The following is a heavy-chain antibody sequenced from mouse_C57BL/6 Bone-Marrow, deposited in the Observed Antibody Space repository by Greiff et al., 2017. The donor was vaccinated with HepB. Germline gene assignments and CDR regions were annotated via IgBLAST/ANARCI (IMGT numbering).Heavy chain of an antibody. D-gene: IGHD2-1*01. V-gene: IGHV1-66*01. CDR3: IYYGNPGYFDY. J-gene: IGHJ2*01. CDR2: IYPGSGNT. Sequence: QVQLQQSGPELVKPGASVKISCKASGYSFTSYYIHWVKQRPGQGLEWIGWIYPGSGNTKYNEKFKGKATLTADTSSSTAYMQLSSLTSEDSAVYYCIYYGNPGYFDYWGQGTTLTVSS. CDR1: GYSFTSYY.